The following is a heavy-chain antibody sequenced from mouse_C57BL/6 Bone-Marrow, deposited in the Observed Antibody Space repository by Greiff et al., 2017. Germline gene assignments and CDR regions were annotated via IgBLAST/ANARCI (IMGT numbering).Heavy chain of an antibody. CDR2: ISYDGSN. CDR1: GYSITSGYY. J-gene: IGHJ3*01. Sequence: EVKLQESGPGLVKPSQSLSLTCSVTGYSITSGYYWNWIRQFPGNKLEWMGYISYDGSNNYNPSLKNRISITRDTSKNQFFLKLNSLTTEDTATYYCASGRFAYWGQGTLVTFSA. CDR3: ASGRFAY. V-gene: IGHV3-6*01.